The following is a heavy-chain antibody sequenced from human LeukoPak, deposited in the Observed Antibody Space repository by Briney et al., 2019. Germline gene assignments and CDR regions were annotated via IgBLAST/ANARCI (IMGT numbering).Heavy chain of an antibody. CDR2: TSSDGSIK. CDR3: DVLLWFGELLRR. D-gene: IGHD3-10*01. V-gene: IGHV3-30*04. J-gene: IGHJ4*02. CDR1: GFTFSSYS. Sequence: GGSLRLSCAASGFTFSSYSMHWVRQAPGKGLEWVAVTSSDGSIKYYADSVKGRLTISRDNSENTLYLQVNSLRAEDTGVYYCDVLLWFGELLRRGGQGTLVTVSS.